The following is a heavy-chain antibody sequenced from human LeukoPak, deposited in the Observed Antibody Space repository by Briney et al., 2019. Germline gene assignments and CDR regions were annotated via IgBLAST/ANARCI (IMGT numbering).Heavy chain of an antibody. Sequence: ASVKVSSKASGGTFSSYTISWVRQAPGQGLEWMGRIIPILDIANYAQKFQGRVTITADKSTSTAYMELSSLRSEDTAVYYCARAGHYDSSGYQIDYWGQGTLVTVSS. CDR3: ARAGHYDSSGYQIDY. J-gene: IGHJ4*02. CDR2: IIPILDIA. D-gene: IGHD3-22*01. CDR1: GGTFSSYT. V-gene: IGHV1-69*02.